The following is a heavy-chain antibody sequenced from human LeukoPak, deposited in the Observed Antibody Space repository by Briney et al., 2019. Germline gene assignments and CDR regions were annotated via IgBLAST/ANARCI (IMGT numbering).Heavy chain of an antibody. D-gene: IGHD6-6*01. Sequence: SETLSLTCAVYGGSFSGYYWSWIRQPPGKGLEWIGEINHSGSTNYNPSLKSRVTISVDTSKNQSSLKLSSVTAADTAVYYCARGARSSIAARPYYYYYMDVWGKGTTVTVSS. CDR3: ARGARSSIAARPYYYYYMDV. CDR1: GGSFSGYY. J-gene: IGHJ6*03. CDR2: INHSGST. V-gene: IGHV4-34*01.